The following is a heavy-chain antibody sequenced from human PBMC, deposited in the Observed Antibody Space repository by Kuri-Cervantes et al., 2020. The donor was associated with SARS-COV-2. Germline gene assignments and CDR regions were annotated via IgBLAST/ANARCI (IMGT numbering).Heavy chain of an antibody. Sequence: ASVQVSCKASGGTFSSYSVNWVRQAPGQGREWVGWVNPDNGRAGFAEKFQGRGTISSDTSMNTVYLVLYSLRSGDTAVYYCSRGVRGNWDSQHNYYYYMDVWGKGTTVTVSS. CDR3: SRGVRGNWDSQHNYYYYMDV. V-gene: IGHV1-8*01. J-gene: IGHJ6*03. D-gene: IGHD1-7*01. CDR1: GGTFSSYS. CDR2: VNPDNGRA.